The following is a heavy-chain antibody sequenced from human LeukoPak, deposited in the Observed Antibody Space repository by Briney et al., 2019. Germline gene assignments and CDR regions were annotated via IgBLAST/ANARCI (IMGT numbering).Heavy chain of an antibody. CDR1: GFTFSDYY. J-gene: IGHJ4*02. Sequence: PGGSLRLSCAASGFTFSDYYMSWIRQAPGKGLEWVSYISSSSSYTNYADSVKGRFTISRDNAKNSLYLQMNSLRAEDTVVYYCARDYYDSSAIDGDYWGQGTLVTVSS. CDR2: ISSSSSYT. CDR3: ARDYYDSSAIDGDY. D-gene: IGHD3-22*01. V-gene: IGHV3-11*06.